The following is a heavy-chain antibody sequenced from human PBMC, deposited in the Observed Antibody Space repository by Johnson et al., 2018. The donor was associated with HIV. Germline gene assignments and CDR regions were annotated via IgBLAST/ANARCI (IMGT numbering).Heavy chain of an antibody. J-gene: IGHJ3*02. CDR2: IWYDGSNK. CDR1: GFTFSSYA. Sequence: QVQLVESGGGVVQPGRSLRLSCAASGFTFSSYAMHWVRQAPGKGLEWVAVIWYDGSNKYYADSVKGRFTISRDNSENTLYLQMNSLRAEDTALYYCAKSSPAEARLRRGSAFDIWGQGTMVTVSS. CDR3: AKSSPAEARLRRGSAFDI. D-gene: IGHD6-6*01. V-gene: IGHV3-33*06.